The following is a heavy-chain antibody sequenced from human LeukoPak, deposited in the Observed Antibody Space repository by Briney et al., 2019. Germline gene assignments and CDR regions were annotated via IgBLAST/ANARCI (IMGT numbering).Heavy chain of an antibody. Sequence: GGSLRLSCAASGFTVSSNYMSWVRQAPGKGLEWVSVIYSGGSTYYADSVKGRFTISRDNSNNTLYLQMNSLRAEDTAVYYCAKDNYYDTSGYCDYWGQGTLVTVSS. CDR3: AKDNYYDTSGYCDY. J-gene: IGHJ4*02. CDR1: GFTVSSNY. CDR2: IYSGGST. V-gene: IGHV3-53*01. D-gene: IGHD3-22*01.